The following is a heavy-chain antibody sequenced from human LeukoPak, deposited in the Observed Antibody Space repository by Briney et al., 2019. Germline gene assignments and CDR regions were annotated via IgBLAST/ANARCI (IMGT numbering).Heavy chain of an antibody. D-gene: IGHD3-10*01. CDR2: TCYREGT. Sequence: SETLSLTCAVSGVSISSGSYLWNWLRQHPGRGLEWIAHTCYREGTYYNPSLKSRLTISVDTSKTQLPRKLTSVTAADTAVYYCARDRAGGMDVWGQGTTVTVSS. CDR3: ARDRAGGMDV. V-gene: IGHV4-31*11. CDR1: GVSISSGSYL. J-gene: IGHJ6*01.